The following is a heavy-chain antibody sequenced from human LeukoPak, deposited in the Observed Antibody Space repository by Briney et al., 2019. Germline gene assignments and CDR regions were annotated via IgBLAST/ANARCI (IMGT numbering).Heavy chain of an antibody. V-gene: IGHV3-49*04. J-gene: IGHJ4*02. CDR2: IRSKAYGGTT. Sequence: GGSLRLSCAASGFTITNAWITWVRQAPGKGLEWVGFIRSKAYGGTTEYAASVKGRFTISRDDSKSIAYLQMNSLKTEDTAVYYCTRDQTPYYWGQGTLVTVSS. CDR1: GFTITNAW. CDR3: TRDQTPYY.